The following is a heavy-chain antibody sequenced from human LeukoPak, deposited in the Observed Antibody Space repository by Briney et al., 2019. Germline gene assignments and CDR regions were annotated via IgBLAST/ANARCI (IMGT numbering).Heavy chain of an antibody. CDR1: GFSARGNY. V-gene: IGHV3-66*02. D-gene: IGHD2-15*01. Sequence: GGSLRLSCEGSGFSARGNYMSWVRQTPGKGLEGVAVVYSGGSTNHADAVKGRFSVSRDNSKDTLYLQMNNLRPEDTGVYFCARDLGWDNVTSFHFWGLGTQVTVSS. J-gene: IGHJ4*02. CDR2: VYSGGST. CDR3: ARDLGWDNVTSFHF.